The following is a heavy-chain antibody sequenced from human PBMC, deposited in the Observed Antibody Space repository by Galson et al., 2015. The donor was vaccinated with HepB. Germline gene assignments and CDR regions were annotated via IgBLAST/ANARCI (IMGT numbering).Heavy chain of an antibody. V-gene: IGHV1-18*04. D-gene: IGHD3-22*01. Sequence: SVKVSCKASGYTFTSYGISWVRQAPGQGLEWMGWINPYNGSTNFAQKLQDRVTMTTDTSTSTAYMELRSLRSDDTAVYYCARAKGDYYDSSGYYLKGYFDYWGQGTLVTVSS. CDR2: INPYNGST. CDR3: ARAKGDYYDSSGYYLKGYFDY. J-gene: IGHJ4*02. CDR1: GYTFTSYG.